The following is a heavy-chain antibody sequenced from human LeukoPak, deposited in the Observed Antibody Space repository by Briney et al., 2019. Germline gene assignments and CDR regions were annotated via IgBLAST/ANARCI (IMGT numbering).Heavy chain of an antibody. V-gene: IGHV4-4*07. J-gene: IGHJ5*02. CDR1: GGSISSYY. CDR2: IYTSGST. Sequence: SETLSLTCTVAGGSISSYYWSWIRQPAGKGLEWIGRIYTSGSTNYNPSLKSRVTISVDKSKNQFSLKLSYVTAADTAVYYCARDYFVLPRAGSSWTFDPWGQGTLVTVSS. D-gene: IGHD6-13*01. CDR3: ARDYFVLPRAGSSWTFDP.